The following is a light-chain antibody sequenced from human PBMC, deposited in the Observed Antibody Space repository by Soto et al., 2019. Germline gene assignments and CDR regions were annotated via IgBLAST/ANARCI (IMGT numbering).Light chain of an antibody. V-gene: IGKV1-5*01. Sequence: DXXMTQSPSTLSASVGDRVTITCRASQSISSWLAWYQQKPGKAPKLLIYDASSLESGVPSRFSGSGSGTEFTLTISSLQPDDFATYYCQQYNSYPLTFGGGTKVEIK. CDR3: QQYNSYPLT. CDR1: QSISSW. J-gene: IGKJ4*01. CDR2: DAS.